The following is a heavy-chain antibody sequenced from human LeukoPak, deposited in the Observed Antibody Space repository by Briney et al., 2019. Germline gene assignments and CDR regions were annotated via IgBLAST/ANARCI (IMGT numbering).Heavy chain of an antibody. V-gene: IGHV4-59*01. CDR3: ARVLRYYDWSNPYYGMDV. J-gene: IGHJ6*02. Sequence: ASETLSLTCTVPGGSISSYYWSWIRQPPGKGLEWIGYIYYSGSTNYNPSLKSRVTISVDTSKNQFSLKLSSVTAADTAVYYCARVLRYYDWSNPYYGMDVWGQGTTVTVSS. CDR2: IYYSGST. CDR1: GGSISSYY. D-gene: IGHD3-9*01.